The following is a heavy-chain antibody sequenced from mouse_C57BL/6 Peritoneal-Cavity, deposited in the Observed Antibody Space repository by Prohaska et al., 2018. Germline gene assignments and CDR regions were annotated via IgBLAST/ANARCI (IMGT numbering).Heavy chain of an antibody. CDR2: IAPETGGT. V-gene: IGHV1-15*01. J-gene: IGHJ3*01. CDR3: TRHEYDGGAWLAY. D-gene: IGHD2-4*01. CDR1: GYTFTDYE. Sequence: GAELVRPGASVTLSCKASGYTFTDYEMHWVKQTPVHGLEWIGAIAPETGGTAYNQKFKGKAILTADKSSSTAYMELRSLTSEDSAVYYCTRHEYDGGAWLAYWGQGTLVTVFA.